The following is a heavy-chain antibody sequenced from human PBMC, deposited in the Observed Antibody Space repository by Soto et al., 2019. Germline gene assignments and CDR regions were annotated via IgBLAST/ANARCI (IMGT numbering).Heavy chain of an antibody. CDR2: ISYDGSNK. V-gene: IGHV3-30-3*01. CDR1: GFTFSSYA. Sequence: QVQLVEPGGGVVQPGRSLRLSCAASGFTFSSYAMHWVRQAPGKGLERVAVISYDGSNKYYADSVKGRFTISRDNSKNTRYLQMNSLRAEDTAVYYCARDLEVAVAGAWGQGTLVTVSS. J-gene: IGHJ5*02. CDR3: ARDLEVAVAGA. D-gene: IGHD6-19*01.